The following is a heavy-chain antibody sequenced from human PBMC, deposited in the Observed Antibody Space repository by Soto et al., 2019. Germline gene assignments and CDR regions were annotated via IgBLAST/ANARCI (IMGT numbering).Heavy chain of an antibody. J-gene: IGHJ6*04. CDR1: GGSFSGYY. D-gene: IGHD2-8*01. Sequence: TLSPTCAVYGGSFSGYYWSWIRQPPGKGLEWIGEINHSGSTNYNPSLKSRVTISVDTSKNQLSLKLSSVTAADTAVFYCAREEVSQWFTKGNCGTVVGGEGTTVTVST. CDR3: AREEVSQWFTKGNCGTVV. V-gene: IGHV4-34*01. CDR2: INHSGST.